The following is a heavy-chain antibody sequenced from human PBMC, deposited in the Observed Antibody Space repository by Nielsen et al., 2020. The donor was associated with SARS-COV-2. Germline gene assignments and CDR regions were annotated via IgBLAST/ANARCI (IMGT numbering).Heavy chain of an antibody. J-gene: IGHJ4*02. V-gene: IGHV3-33*01. CDR2: IWYDGSNK. CDR1: GFTFSSYG. D-gene: IGHD2-2*01. Sequence: GGSLRLSCAASGFTFSSYGMHWVRQAPGKGLEWVAVIWYDGSNKYYSDSVKGRFTLSRDNSKNTLFLQMNSLRPEDTAVYFCARDGPTRATATDYWGQGTLVTVS. CDR3: ARDGPTRATATDY.